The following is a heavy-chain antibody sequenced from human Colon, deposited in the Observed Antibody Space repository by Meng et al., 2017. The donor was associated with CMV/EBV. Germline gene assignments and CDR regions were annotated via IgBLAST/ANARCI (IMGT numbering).Heavy chain of an antibody. CDR2: IYYSGST. CDR3: ARAGWDSGNFYEWFDP. V-gene: IGHV4-39*07. J-gene: IGHJ5*02. CDR1: GGSISSSSYY. Sequence: SETLSLTCTVSGGSISSSSYYWGWIRQPPGKGLEWIGSIYYSGSTYYNPSLKSRVTISVDTSKNQFSLKLSSVTAADTAWYYCARAGWDSGNFYEWFDPWGQGTLVTVSS. D-gene: IGHD1-26*01.